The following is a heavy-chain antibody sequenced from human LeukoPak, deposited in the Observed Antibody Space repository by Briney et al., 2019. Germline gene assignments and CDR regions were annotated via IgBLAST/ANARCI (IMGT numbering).Heavy chain of an antibody. Sequence: GGSLRLSCAAPGFTVSNNYMSWVRQAPGKGLEWVSVIYSGGNTFYADSVKGRFTISRDNSKNTLYLQMNSLRAEDRAVYYCARGVVGAPVVVYWGQGTLVTVSS. J-gene: IGHJ4*02. CDR1: GFTVSNNY. CDR3: ARGVVGAPVVVY. D-gene: IGHD1-26*01. V-gene: IGHV3-66*01. CDR2: IYSGGNT.